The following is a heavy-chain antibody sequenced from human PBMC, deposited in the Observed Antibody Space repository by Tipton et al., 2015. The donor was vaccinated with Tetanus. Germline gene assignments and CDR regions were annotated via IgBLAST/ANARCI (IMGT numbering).Heavy chain of an antibody. D-gene: IGHD6-19*01. CDR2: ISPGDSDT. Sequence: VQLVQSGAEVKKPGESLKISCKGSGYSFTSYWIGWVRQMPGKGLEWMRIISPGDSDTRYSPSFQGQVTISADKSISTAYLQWSSLKASDTAMYYCARGSVAGNYYYGMDVWGQGTTVTVSS. J-gene: IGHJ6*02. CDR3: ARGSVAGNYYYGMDV. V-gene: IGHV5-51*01. CDR1: GYSFTSYW.